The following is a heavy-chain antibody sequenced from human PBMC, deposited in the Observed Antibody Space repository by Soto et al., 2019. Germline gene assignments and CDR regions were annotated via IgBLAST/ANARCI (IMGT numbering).Heavy chain of an antibody. V-gene: IGHV1-8*01. CDR2: MNPNSGNT. CDR1: GYTFTSYD. CDR3: ARGGRRGRIFSGRDCMDV. D-gene: IGHD2-15*01. Sequence: ASVKVSCKASGYTFTSYDINWVRQATGQGLEWMGWMNPNSGNTGYAQKFQGRVTMTRNTSISTAYMELSSLRSEDTAVYYCARGGRRGRIFSGRDCMDVWGQGTMVTVSS. J-gene: IGHJ6*02.